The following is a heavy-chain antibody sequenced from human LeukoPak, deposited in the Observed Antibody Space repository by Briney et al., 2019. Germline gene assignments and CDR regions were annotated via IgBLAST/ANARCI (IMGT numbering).Heavy chain of an antibody. CDR1: GFTVSSNY. Sequence: GGSLRLPCAASGFTVSSNYMSWVRQAPGKGLEWVSVIYSGGSTYYADSVKGRFTISRDNSKNTLYLQMNSLRAEDTAVYYCARGGYYGGTLGTFDIWGQGTMVTVSS. D-gene: IGHD4-23*01. V-gene: IGHV3-53*01. CDR3: ARGGYYGGTLGTFDI. CDR2: IYSGGST. J-gene: IGHJ3*02.